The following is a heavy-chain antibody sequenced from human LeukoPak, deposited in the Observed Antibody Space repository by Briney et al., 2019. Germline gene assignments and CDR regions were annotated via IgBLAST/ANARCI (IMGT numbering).Heavy chain of an antibody. J-gene: IGHJ4*02. V-gene: IGHV4-4*07. CDR1: GGSINNYF. D-gene: IGHD3-10*01. Sequence: SETLSLTCTVSGGSINNYFWSWVRQPAGKGLEWIGRIYTTGSTNYTPSLKSRVTMSVDTSKNQFSLKLTSVTAADTAVYYCARDRGVMGFDSWGQGTLVTVSS. CDR3: ARDRGVMGFDS. CDR2: IYTTGST.